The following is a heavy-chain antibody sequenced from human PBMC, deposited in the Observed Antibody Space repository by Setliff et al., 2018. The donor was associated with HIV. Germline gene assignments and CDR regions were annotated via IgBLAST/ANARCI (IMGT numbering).Heavy chain of an antibody. D-gene: IGHD5-12*01. CDR1: GFTFSTYW. Sequence: PGGSLRLSCAASGFTFSTYWMHWVRQAPGKGLVWVSRIKTDGSSTSYADSVKGRFTISRDNAKNTVSLEMNSLRVEDTGVYYCAKGRRPVDLVSTSVRYYFYMGVWGKGTTVTVSS. CDR2: IKTDGSST. CDR3: AKGRRPVDLVSTSVRYYFYMGV. J-gene: IGHJ6*03. V-gene: IGHV3-74*01.